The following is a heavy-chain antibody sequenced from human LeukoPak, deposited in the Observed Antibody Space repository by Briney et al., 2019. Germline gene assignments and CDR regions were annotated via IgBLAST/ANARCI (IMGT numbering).Heavy chain of an antibody. CDR2: IVVGSGNT. CDR1: GFTFTSSA. V-gene: IGHV1-58*02. Sequence: GTSVKVSCKASGFTFTSSAMQWVRQARGQRLEWIGWIVVGSGNTNYAQKFQERVTITRDMSTSTAYMELSSLRSEDTAVYYCARAWYYYDSSGYAPDYWGQGTLVTVSS. D-gene: IGHD3-22*01. CDR3: ARAWYYYDSSGYAPDY. J-gene: IGHJ4*02.